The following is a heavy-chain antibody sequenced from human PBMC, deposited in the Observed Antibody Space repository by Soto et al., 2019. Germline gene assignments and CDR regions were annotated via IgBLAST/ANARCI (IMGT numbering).Heavy chain of an antibody. Sequence: EVQLLESGGGLVQPGGSLRLSCAASGFTFHNYAMSWVRQAPGKGLEWVSGITAIGETTWYADSVKGRFTISRDNSDNTLSLQMNSLRVEDTALYYCAKDYLGTNEMFEYWGQGILVTVSS. CDR3: AKDYLGTNEMFEY. D-gene: IGHD1-7*01. CDR2: ITAIGETT. CDR1: GFTFHNYA. V-gene: IGHV3-23*01. J-gene: IGHJ4*02.